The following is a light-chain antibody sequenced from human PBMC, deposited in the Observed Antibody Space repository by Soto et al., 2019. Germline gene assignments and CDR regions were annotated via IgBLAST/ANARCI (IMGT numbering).Light chain of an antibody. Sequence: QSVLTQPPSVSGAPGQRVTISCTGSSSNIGAGYDVHWYQQLPGTAPKLLIYGNSNRPSGVPDRFSGSKSGTSAYLAITGLQAEDEADYYCQSYDSSLSALFGGGTKVTVL. V-gene: IGLV1-40*01. CDR3: QSYDSSLSAL. CDR1: SSNIGAGYD. CDR2: GNS. J-gene: IGLJ3*02.